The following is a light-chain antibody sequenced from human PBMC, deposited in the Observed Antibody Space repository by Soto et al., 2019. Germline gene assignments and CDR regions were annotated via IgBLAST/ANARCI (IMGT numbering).Light chain of an antibody. CDR3: SSYTSSSTPYV. CDR2: DVS. Sequence: QSVLTQPASVSGSPGQSITISCTGKSSDVGGYNYVSWYQQHPGKAPKLMIYDVSNRPSGVSNRFSGSKSGNTASLTISGLQAEDEADYYCSSYTSSSTPYVFVTGTKVTVL. CDR1: SSDVGGYNY. J-gene: IGLJ1*01. V-gene: IGLV2-14*01.